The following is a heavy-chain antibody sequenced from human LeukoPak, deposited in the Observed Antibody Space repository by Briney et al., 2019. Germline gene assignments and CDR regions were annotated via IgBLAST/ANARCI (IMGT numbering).Heavy chain of an antibody. CDR3: ARDRLEPPRVYYFDY. Sequence: GGSLRLSCAASGFTVSRTWMAWVRQDPGKGLEWVSYISSSSSTIYYADSVKGRFTISRDNAKNSLYLQMNSLRAEDTAVYYCARDRLEPPRVYYFDYWGQGTLVTVSS. D-gene: IGHD1-1*01. V-gene: IGHV3-48*01. CDR2: ISSSSSTI. J-gene: IGHJ4*02. CDR1: GFTVSRTW.